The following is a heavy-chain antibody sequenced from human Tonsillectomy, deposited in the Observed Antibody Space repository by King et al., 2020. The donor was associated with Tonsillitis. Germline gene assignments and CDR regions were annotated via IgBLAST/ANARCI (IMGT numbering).Heavy chain of an antibody. V-gene: IGHV3-48*01. D-gene: IGHD3-3*01. CDR3: ARDRLTISGDSYMDV. CDR2: ISSSVSTT. Sequence: MQLVQSGGGLVQPGVSLRLSCAASGFTFSSYSMNWVRQAPGKGLEWVSFISSSVSTTHYADSVKGRFTISRDNAKNSLYLQMNSLRAEDTAVYYCARDRLTISGDSYMDVWGRGTTVTVSS. CDR1: GFTFSSYS. J-gene: IGHJ6*03.